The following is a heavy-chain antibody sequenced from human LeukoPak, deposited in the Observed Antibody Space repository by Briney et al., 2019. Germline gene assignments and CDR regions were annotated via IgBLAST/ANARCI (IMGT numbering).Heavy chain of an antibody. CDR2: INHSGST. J-gene: IGHJ5*02. V-gene: IGHV4-34*01. CDR1: GGSFSGYY. CDR3: ARVLAAAGRGEDWFDP. D-gene: IGHD6-13*01. Sequence: SETLSLTCAVYGGSFSGYYWSWIRQPPGKGLEWIGEINHSGSTNYNPSLKGRVTISVDTSKNQFSLKLSSVTATDTAVYYCARVLAAAGRGEDWFDPWGQGTLVTVSS.